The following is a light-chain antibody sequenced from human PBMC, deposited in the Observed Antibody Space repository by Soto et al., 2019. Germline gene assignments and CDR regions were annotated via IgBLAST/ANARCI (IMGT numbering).Light chain of an antibody. V-gene: IGKV1-5*03. J-gene: IGKJ1*01. CDR3: QQYNGYWT. CDR2: EAS. Sequence: DIQMTQSPSTLSASVGDRVTITCRASQSISGSLAWYQQKPGKAPKLLIYEASILKSGVPSTFSGSGSGTEYTLTIGSLQPDDSASYYCQQYNGYWTFGQGTRVEIK. CDR1: QSISGS.